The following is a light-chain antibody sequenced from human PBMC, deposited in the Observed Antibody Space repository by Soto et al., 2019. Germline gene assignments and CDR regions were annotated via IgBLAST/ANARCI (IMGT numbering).Light chain of an antibody. V-gene: IGKV3-15*01. CDR2: GAS. Sequence: EIVLTRSPVTLSVSPGEGATLSCRASQSVAGDLAWFQQTPGQVPRLLIYGASTRATGVPARFRGSGSGTDFTLTISSLESGDFAVYYCQQYNNWPLTFGGGTNVEIK. J-gene: IGKJ4*01. CDR1: QSVAGD. CDR3: QQYNNWPLT.